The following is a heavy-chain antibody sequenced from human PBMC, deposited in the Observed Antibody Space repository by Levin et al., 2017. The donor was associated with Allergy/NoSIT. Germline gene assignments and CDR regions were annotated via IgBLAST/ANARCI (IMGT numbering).Heavy chain of an antibody. J-gene: IGHJ5*02. CDR3: ARGKIAAAGTENWFDP. CDR2: INHSGST. V-gene: IGHV4-34*01. CDR1: GGSFSGYY. Sequence: SETLSLTCAVYGGSFSGYYWSWIRQPPGKGLEWIGEINHSGSTNYNPSLKSRVTISVDTSKNQFSLKLSSVTAADTAVYYCARGKIAAAGTENWFDPWGQGTLVTVSS. D-gene: IGHD6-13*01.